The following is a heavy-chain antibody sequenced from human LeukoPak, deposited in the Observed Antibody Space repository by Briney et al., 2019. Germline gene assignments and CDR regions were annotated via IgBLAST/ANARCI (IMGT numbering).Heavy chain of an antibody. CDR3: VRGSWFDP. J-gene: IGHJ5*02. V-gene: IGHV6-1*01. CDR1: GDSVSNDSGA. Sequence: SQTLSLTCAISGDSVSNDSGAWSWIRQSPSRGLEWLGRTYYRSKWYNDYAVSVKSRITINADTSKNQFSLQLSSVTPEDTAMYYCVRGSWFDPWGRGTLVTVSS. CDR2: TYYRSKWYN. D-gene: IGHD3-10*01.